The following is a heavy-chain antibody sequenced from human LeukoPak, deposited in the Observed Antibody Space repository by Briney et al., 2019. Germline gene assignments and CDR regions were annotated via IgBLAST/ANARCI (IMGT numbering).Heavy chain of an antibody. Sequence: ASVKVSCKASGYTFTCYYMHWVRQAPGQGLEWLGWINPNSGDTNFAQKFQGRVTMTRDTSISTAYMELSRLRSDDTAVYYCARDLAGYKWNDAGFDSWGQGTLVTVSS. D-gene: IGHD1-20*01. V-gene: IGHV1-2*02. CDR2: INPNSGDT. CDR3: ARDLAGYKWNDAGFDS. CDR1: GYTFTCYY. J-gene: IGHJ4*02.